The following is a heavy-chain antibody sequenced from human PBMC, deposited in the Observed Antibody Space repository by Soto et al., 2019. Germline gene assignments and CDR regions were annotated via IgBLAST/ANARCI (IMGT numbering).Heavy chain of an antibody. Sequence: QVQLVESGGVVVQPGRSLTLSCVASGFTLSPSGMHWVRQAPGTGLEWVAGIWYDGTTTYSADSVKGRFSISRDNSKNALFLQRSSLRAEDTAVYYCARNVGSSVSSRWFDTGGKGTLFTVSS. CDR3: ARNVGSSVSSRWFDT. CDR1: GFTLSPSG. CDR2: IWYDGTTT. J-gene: IGHJ5*02. D-gene: IGHD1-26*01. V-gene: IGHV3-33*01.